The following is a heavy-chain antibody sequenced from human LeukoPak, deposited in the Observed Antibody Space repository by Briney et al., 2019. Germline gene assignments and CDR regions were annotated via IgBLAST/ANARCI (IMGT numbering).Heavy chain of an antibody. CDR3: AKAPPYSGSYLFDY. V-gene: IGHV3-7*03. CDR1: GFTFSDFW. Sequence: GGSLRLSCAASGFTFSDFWMTWVRQAPGKGPEWLATIRQDGGDKWYVDSVKGRFTISRDNAKNSLYLQMNSLRAEDTAVYYCAKAPPYSGSYLFDYWGQGTLVTVSS. CDR2: IRQDGGDK. J-gene: IGHJ4*02. D-gene: IGHD1-26*01.